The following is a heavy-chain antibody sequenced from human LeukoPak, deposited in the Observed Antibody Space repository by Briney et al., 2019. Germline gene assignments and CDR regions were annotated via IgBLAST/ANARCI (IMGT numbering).Heavy chain of an antibody. Sequence: GGSLRLSCAASGFAFGIFAMSWVRQAPGKGLEWVSVIYSGGTTYYADSVKGRFTISRDNSKNTLYLQMNSLRAEDTAVCYCASSAYAMFDYWGQGTLVTVSS. CDR1: GFAFGIFA. D-gene: IGHD2-8*01. J-gene: IGHJ4*02. V-gene: IGHV3-66*01. CDR2: IYSGGTT. CDR3: ASSAYAMFDY.